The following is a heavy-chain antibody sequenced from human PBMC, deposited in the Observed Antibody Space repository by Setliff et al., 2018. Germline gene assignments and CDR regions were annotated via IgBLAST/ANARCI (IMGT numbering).Heavy chain of an antibody. V-gene: IGHV4-34*01. CDR3: RQAVVGRDVFDI. J-gene: IGHJ3*02. CDR2: INQSGSG. D-gene: IGHD1-1*01. CDR1: GGSFDTYY. Sequence: SETLSLTCNVYGGSFDTYYWSWIRQPPGKELEWFGEINQSGSGDYNPSFKGRVTIPVDTSKKQFSLTLTSVTAADTALYYCRQAVVGRDVFDIWGQGTVVTVSS.